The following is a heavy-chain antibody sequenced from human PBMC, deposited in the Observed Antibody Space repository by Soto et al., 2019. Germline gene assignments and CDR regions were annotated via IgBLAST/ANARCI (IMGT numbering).Heavy chain of an antibody. V-gene: IGHV3-21*04. CDR3: ARGVAARKGPSCFDY. D-gene: IGHD6-6*01. J-gene: IGHJ4*02. CDR1: GFTFSSYS. CDR2: ISSSGSYI. Sequence: PGGSLRLSCAASGFTFSSYSMNWVRQAPGKGLEWVSSISSSGSYIYYADSVKGRFTISRDNAKNSLYLQMNSLRSDDTAVYYCARGVAARKGPSCFDYWGQGTLVTVSS.